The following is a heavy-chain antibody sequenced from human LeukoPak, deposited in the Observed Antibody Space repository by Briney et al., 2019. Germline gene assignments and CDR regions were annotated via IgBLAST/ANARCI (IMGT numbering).Heavy chain of an antibody. CDR2: IYYSGST. CDR1: GGSISSGDYY. CDR3: ARARLRGSKAWFDP. J-gene: IGHJ5*02. D-gene: IGHD2-2*01. Sequence: SQTLSLTCTVSGGSISSGDYYWSWIRQPPGKGLEWIGYIYYSGSTYYNPSLKSRVTISVDTSKNQFSLKLSSVTAADTAVYYCARARLRGSKAWFDPWGQGTLVTVSS. V-gene: IGHV4-30-4*01.